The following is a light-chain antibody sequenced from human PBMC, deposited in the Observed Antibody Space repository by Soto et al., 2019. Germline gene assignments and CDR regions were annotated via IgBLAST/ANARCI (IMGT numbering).Light chain of an antibody. V-gene: IGKV3-15*01. CDR2: GAS. CDR1: RSVSSN. Sequence: EIVMTQSPATLSVSPGERATLSCRASRSVSSNLAWYQQQPGQAPRLLIYGASTRATGIPARFSGSGSGTEFTLTIRSLKSEDFAVYYCQQYSNWWTFGQGTKLDIK. J-gene: IGKJ1*01. CDR3: QQYSNWWT.